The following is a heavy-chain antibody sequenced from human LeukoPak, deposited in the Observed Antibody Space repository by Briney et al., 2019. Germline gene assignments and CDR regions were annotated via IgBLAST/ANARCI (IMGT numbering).Heavy chain of an antibody. Sequence: SETLSLTCTVSGGSISSYYWSWIRQPPGKGLKWIGYIYYSGSTNYNPSLKSRVTISVDTSKNQFSLKLSSVTAADTAVYYCARRSNSWFDNWFDPWGQGTLVTVSS. V-gene: IGHV4-59*01. D-gene: IGHD2-2*01. CDR2: IYYSGST. CDR1: GGSISSYY. CDR3: ARRSNSWFDNWFDP. J-gene: IGHJ5*02.